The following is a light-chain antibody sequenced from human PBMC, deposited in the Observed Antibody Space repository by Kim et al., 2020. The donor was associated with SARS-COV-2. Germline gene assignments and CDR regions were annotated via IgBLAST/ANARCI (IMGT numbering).Light chain of an antibody. Sequence: QSVTISCPGTSSDVGGYNYVSWYQQHPSKAPKLMIYEVSKRPSGVPDRFSGSKSGNTASLTVSGLQAEDEADYYCSSYAGSNNWVFGGGTKLTVL. J-gene: IGLJ3*02. CDR1: SSDVGGYNY. CDR3: SSYAGSNNWV. CDR2: EVS. V-gene: IGLV2-8*01.